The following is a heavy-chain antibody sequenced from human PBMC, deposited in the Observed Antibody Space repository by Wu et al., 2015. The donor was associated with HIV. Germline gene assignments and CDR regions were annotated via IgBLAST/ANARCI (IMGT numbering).Heavy chain of an antibody. CDR2: INPNSGGR. D-gene: IGHD1-20*01. V-gene: IGHV1-2*02. CDR1: GYTFTGYY. CDR3: ARDPLYSWNDHYYFDY. Sequence: QVQVVQSGAEVKKPGASVKVSCKASGYTFTGYYMHWVRQAPGQGLEWMGWINPNSGGRNYAQNFQGRVTMTRDTSISTVYMELSRLRSDDTAVYYCARDPLYSWNDHYYFDYWGQGTLVTVSS. J-gene: IGHJ4*02.